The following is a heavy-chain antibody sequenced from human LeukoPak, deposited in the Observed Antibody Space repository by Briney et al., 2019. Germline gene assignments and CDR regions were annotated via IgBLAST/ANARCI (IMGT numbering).Heavy chain of an antibody. D-gene: IGHD6-19*01. CDR2: IIPIRGIA. J-gene: IGHJ1*01. CDR1: GGTFSSYA. Sequence: SARLSCKASGGTFSSYAISWVRQAPGQGLEWMGGIIPIRGIANYAHPSQGGVTITAAKSTSRAYMELSSLTSEDTAVCYCARHRFYSGGWTENRGFGYFQHWGQGTLVTVSS. V-gene: IGHV1-69*04. CDR3: ARHRFYSGGWTENRGFGYFQH.